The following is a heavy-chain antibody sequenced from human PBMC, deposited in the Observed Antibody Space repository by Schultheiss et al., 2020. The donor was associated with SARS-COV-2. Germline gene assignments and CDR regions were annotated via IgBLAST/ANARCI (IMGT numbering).Heavy chain of an antibody. V-gene: IGHV4-31*03. J-gene: IGHJ4*02. CDR3: ARVDTAMANHYYFDY. Sequence: SETLSLTCTVSGGSISSGGYYWSWIRQHPGKGLEWIGYIYYSVSTYYNTSLRSRVTISVDTSKNQFSLKLSSVTAADTAVYYCARVDTAMANHYYFDYWGQGTLVTVSS. D-gene: IGHD5-18*01. CDR2: IYYSVST. CDR1: GGSISSGGYY.